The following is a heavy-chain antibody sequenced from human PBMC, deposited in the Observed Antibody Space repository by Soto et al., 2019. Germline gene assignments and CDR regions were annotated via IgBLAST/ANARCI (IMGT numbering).Heavy chain of an antibody. V-gene: IGHV3-23*01. CDR1: GFTFSSYA. CDR2: ISGSGGST. Sequence: PGGSLRLSCAASGFTFSSYAMSWVRQAPGKGLEWVSAISGSGGSTYYADSVKGRFTISRDNSKNTLYLQMNSLRAEDTAVYHCARDFSMVVVAPGYWGQGTLVTVSS. D-gene: IGHD3-22*01. J-gene: IGHJ4*02. CDR3: ARDFSMVVVAPGY.